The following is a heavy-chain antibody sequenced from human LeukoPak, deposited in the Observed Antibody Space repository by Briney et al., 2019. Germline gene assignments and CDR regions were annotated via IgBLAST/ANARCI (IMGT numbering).Heavy chain of an antibody. J-gene: IGHJ4*02. CDR2: ISYEGSNE. D-gene: IGHD3-22*01. Sequence: GGSLRLSCVASGFTFSSYGMHWVRQAPGKGLEWVAVISYEGSNEFYADSVKGRFTVSRDNSKRTLNLQMNSLRVEDTAVYYCAKDGKEYYSDSSGFSDYWGQGTLVTVSS. CDR1: GFTFSSYG. V-gene: IGHV3-30*18. CDR3: AKDGKEYYSDSSGFSDY.